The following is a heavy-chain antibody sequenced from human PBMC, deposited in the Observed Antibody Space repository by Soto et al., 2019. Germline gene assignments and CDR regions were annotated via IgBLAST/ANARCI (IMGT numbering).Heavy chain of an antibody. CDR3: AKDRYYYDSSGYQDY. V-gene: IGHV3-23*01. Sequence: GGSLRLSCAASGFTFSSYAMSWVRQAPGKGLEWVSAISGSGGSTYYADSVKGRFTISRDNSKNTLYLQMNSLRAEDTAVYYCAKDRYYYDSSGYQDYWGQGTLVTVPS. D-gene: IGHD3-22*01. J-gene: IGHJ4*02. CDR1: GFTFSSYA. CDR2: ISGSGGST.